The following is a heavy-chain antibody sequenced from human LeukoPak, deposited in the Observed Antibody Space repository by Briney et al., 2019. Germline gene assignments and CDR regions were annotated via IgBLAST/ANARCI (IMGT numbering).Heavy chain of an antibody. D-gene: IGHD5-12*01. V-gene: IGHV1-18*01. Sequence: ASVKVSCKASGYTFTSYGISWVRQAPGQGLEWMGWISAYNGNTNYAPKLQGRVTMTADTSTSTAYMELRSLRADDTAVYYCARTHGVDLFDYWGQGTLVTVSS. J-gene: IGHJ4*02. CDR2: ISAYNGNT. CDR1: GYTFTSYG. CDR3: ARTHGVDLFDY.